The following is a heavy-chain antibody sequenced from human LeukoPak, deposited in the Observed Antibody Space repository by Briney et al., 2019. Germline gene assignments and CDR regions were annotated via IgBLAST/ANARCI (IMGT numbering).Heavy chain of an antibody. Sequence: GGSLRLSCADSGFTFSSYGMQWVRQAPGKGLEWVAVISYDGSNKYYADSVKGRFTISRDNSKNTLYLQMNSLRAEDTAVYYCAKPSLAYCSSTSCYKTYWYFDLWGRGTLVTVSS. V-gene: IGHV3-30*18. J-gene: IGHJ2*01. CDR2: ISYDGSNK. CDR3: AKPSLAYCSSTSCYKTYWYFDL. CDR1: GFTFSSYG. D-gene: IGHD2-2*02.